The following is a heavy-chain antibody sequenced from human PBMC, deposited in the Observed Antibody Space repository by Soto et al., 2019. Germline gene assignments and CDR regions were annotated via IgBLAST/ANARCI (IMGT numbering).Heavy chain of an antibody. CDR2: ISASGHST. D-gene: IGHD1-26*01. Sequence: EVQLLESGGGLVQPGESLRLSCAASGFSFTTYVMGWVRQAPGMGLEWVSGISASGHSTFYAESVEGRFTISRDNSKNTLYLQMNSPRVHDTAIYHCPKGAWGGSPPPNLYYFDVWGQGTLVTVSS. V-gene: IGHV3-23*01. CDR1: GFSFTTYV. CDR3: PKGAWGGSPPPNLYYFDV. J-gene: IGHJ4*02.